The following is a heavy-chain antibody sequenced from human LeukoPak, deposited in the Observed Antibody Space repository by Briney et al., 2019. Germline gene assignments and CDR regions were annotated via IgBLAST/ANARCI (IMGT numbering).Heavy chain of an antibody. J-gene: IGHJ4*02. CDR1: GFTFSSYG. V-gene: IGHV3-30*18. Sequence: GGSLRLSCAASGFTFSSYGMHWVRQAPGKGLEWVAFISYDGSNKYYADSVKGRFTISRDNSKNTLYLQMNSLRAEDTAMYHCAKVSLDSSGWEIPTGYWGQGTLVTVSS. CDR3: AKVSLDSSGWEIPTGY. CDR2: ISYDGSNK. D-gene: IGHD6-19*01.